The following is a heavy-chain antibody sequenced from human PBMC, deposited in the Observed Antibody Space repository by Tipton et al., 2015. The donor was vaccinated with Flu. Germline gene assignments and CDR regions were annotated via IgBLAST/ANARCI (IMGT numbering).Heavy chain of an antibody. CDR3: ARDASHSGNDYSFDP. CDR2: VYSTGNT. D-gene: IGHD5-12*01. CDR1: GGSISPYY. J-gene: IGHJ5*02. Sequence: TLSLTCTVSGGSISPYYWSWIRQFPDKGLEWIGYVYSTGNTNYNPSLKSRVTISVDTSKNQFSLRLTSVTAADTAVYYCARDASHSGNDYSFDPWGQGTQVTVSS. V-gene: IGHV4-59*13.